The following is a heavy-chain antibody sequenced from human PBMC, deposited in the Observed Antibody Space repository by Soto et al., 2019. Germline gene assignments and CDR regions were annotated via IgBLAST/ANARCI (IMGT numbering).Heavy chain of an antibody. J-gene: IGHJ4*02. Sequence: PGESLKISCKGSGYNFSRNWIGWVRQMPGKGLEWMGIIYPGDSDTRYSPSFQGQVTISADKSINTAYLQWSSLKALDTAIYYCARPFGDTAMVIDYWGQGTQVTVSS. CDR1: GYNFSRNW. CDR3: ARPFGDTAMVIDY. CDR2: IYPGDSDT. V-gene: IGHV5-51*01. D-gene: IGHD5-18*01.